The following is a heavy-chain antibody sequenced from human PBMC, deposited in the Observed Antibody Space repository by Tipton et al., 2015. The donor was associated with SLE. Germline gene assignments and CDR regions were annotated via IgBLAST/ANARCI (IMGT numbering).Heavy chain of an antibody. CDR1: GGSFNDNF. D-gene: IGHD2-21*01. CDR3: ARDHVGDYCTGDCYPSGLLDS. V-gene: IGHV4-34*01. Sequence: TLSLTCAMYGGSFNDNFWSWVRQPPGKGLEWIAENSHSGGTNYNPSLNSRVTISVDTSKNQFSLRLSSVTAADTGLYYCARDHVGDYCTGDCYPSGLLDSWGQGTLVTVSS. CDR2: NSHSGGT. J-gene: IGHJ4*02.